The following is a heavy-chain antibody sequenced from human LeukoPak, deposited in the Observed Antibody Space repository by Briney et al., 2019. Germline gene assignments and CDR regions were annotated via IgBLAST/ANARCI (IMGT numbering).Heavy chain of an antibody. Sequence: GGSLRPSCAASGFTFSNYAMSWVRQAPGKGLEWVSAISDSGGFTYYVDSVKGRFTISRDNSKKTLYLQMNGLRAEDTALYYCAKEDLYDGMDVWGKGTTVTVSS. J-gene: IGHJ6*04. CDR1: GFTFSNYA. CDR2: ISDSGGFT. CDR3: AKEDLYDGMDV. V-gene: IGHV3-23*01.